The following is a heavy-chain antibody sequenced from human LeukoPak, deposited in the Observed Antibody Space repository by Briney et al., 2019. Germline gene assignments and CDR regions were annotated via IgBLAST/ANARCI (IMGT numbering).Heavy chain of an antibody. Sequence: SETLSLTCTVSGGSISSYYWSWIRQPPGKGLEWIGYIYYSGSTNYNPSLKSRVTISVDTSKNQFSLKLSSVTAADTAVYYCARVMYSSSSFGKNYYYYMDVWGKGTTVTVSS. CDR2: IYYSGST. J-gene: IGHJ6*03. CDR1: GGSISSYY. CDR3: ARVMYSSSSFGKNYYYYMDV. D-gene: IGHD6-6*01. V-gene: IGHV4-59*01.